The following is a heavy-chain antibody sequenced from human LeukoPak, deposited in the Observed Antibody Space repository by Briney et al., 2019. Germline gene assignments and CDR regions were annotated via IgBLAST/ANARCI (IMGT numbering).Heavy chain of an antibody. CDR2: ISGSGGTT. J-gene: IGHJ4*02. D-gene: IGHD2-21*02. CDR1: GFTFSNYG. V-gene: IGHV3-23*01. Sequence: GASLRLSCAASGFTFSNYGMSWVRQAPGKGLEWVSVISGSGGTTYYADSVKGRFTISRDNSKNTLYLQMNSLRAEDTSLYYCAKGRLDYGDYYVDDWGQGTLVTVSS. CDR3: AKGRLDYGDYYVDD.